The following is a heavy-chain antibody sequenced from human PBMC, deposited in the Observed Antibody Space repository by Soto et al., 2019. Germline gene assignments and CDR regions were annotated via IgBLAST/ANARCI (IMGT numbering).Heavy chain of an antibody. D-gene: IGHD3-10*01. V-gene: IGHV1-18*04. CDR2: ISGNNGNT. CDR3: ARGGSGSGFDY. CDR1: GYTFTTYD. J-gene: IGHJ4*02. Sequence: QVQLVQSGAEVQKPGASVKVSCKASGYTFTTYDISWVRQAPGQGLEWMGWISGNNGNTNYAQKLQGRVTMTRDTSTSTAYMDLRSLRSDDTPVYYCARGGSGSGFDYWGQGTLVTVSS.